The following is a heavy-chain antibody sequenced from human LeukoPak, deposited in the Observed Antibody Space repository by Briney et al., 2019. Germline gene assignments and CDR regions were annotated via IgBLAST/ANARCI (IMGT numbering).Heavy chain of an antibody. V-gene: IGHV4-61*02. CDR2: IHISGST. CDR3: ARRRRGDSSWYYYYMDV. D-gene: IGHD6-13*01. CDR1: GGSISSGSYY. Sequence: SETLSLTCTVSGGSISSGSYYWSWIRQPAGKGLEWIGRIHISGSTSYNPSLKSRVTMSVDTSKNQFSLKLSSVTAADTAVYYCARRRRGDSSWYYYYMDVWGKGTTVTVSS. J-gene: IGHJ6*03.